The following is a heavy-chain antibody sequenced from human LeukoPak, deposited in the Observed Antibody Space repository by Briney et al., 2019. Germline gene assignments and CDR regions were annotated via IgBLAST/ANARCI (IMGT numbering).Heavy chain of an antibody. V-gene: IGHV1-2*06. CDR2: IDPNSGVT. CDR1: GYTFTGYY. Sequence: ASVKVSCKASGYTFTGYYMHWVRQAPGQGLEWMGRIDPNSGVTNYAQKFQGRVTMTRDTSLSTAYMDLSSLRSDDTAVYYCARGYCESSGTFDYWGQGTLVTVSS. CDR3: ARGYCESSGTFDY. J-gene: IGHJ4*02. D-gene: IGHD3-22*01.